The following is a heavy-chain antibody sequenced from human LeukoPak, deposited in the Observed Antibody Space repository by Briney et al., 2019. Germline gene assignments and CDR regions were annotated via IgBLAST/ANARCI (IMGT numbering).Heavy chain of an antibody. D-gene: IGHD6-19*01. CDR2: IWYDGSNK. J-gene: IGHJ4*02. V-gene: IGHV3-33*01. CDR3: ARVGESGGWYAPVDY. CDR1: GFTFSSYG. Sequence: PGRSLRLSCAASGFTFSSYGMHWVRQAPGKGLEWVAVIWYDGSNKYYADSVKGRFTISRDNSKNTLYLQMNSLRAEDTAVYYCARVGESGGWYAPVDYWGQGTLVTVSS.